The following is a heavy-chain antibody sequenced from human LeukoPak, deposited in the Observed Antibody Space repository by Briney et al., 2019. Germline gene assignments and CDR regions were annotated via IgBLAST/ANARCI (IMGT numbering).Heavy chain of an antibody. CDR1: GYTFTGYY. J-gene: IGHJ6*03. Sequence: ASVKVSCKASGYTFTGYYMQWVRQAPGQGLEWMGWINPNSGGTNYAQKFQGRVTMTRDTSISTAYMELSRLRSDDTAVYYCARDGNLLRYFDWLLYYYYYMDVWGKGSTVTVSS. D-gene: IGHD3-9*01. V-gene: IGHV1-2*02. CDR3: ARDGNLLRYFDWLLYYYYYMDV. CDR2: INPNSGGT.